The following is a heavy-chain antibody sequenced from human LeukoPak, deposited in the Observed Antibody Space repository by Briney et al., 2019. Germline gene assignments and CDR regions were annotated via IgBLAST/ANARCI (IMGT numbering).Heavy chain of an antibody. D-gene: IGHD5-12*01. V-gene: IGHV4-30-2*01. CDR1: SGSISSGGYS. CDR2: IYHSGST. J-gene: IGHJ4*02. CDR3: ARIRSGYHDY. Sequence: SETLSLTCAVSSGSISSGGYSWSWIRQPPGKGLEWIGYIYHSGSTYYNPSLKSRVTISVDRSKNQFSLKLSSVTAADTAVYYCARIRSGYHDYWGQGTLVTVSS.